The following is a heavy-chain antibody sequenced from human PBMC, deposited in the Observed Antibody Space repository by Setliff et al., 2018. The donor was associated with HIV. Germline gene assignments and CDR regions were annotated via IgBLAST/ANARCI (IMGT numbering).Heavy chain of an antibody. V-gene: IGHV4-39*07. Sequence: SETLSLTCSVSGDSIFTSTYYWGWIRQPPGKRLEWIWSIYYSGNTYYNPSLKSRVTISVDTSNNQFSLKLGSVTAADTAMYYCAREHCSGGSCNGFDIWGQGTMVTVSS. CDR1: GDSIFTSTYY. J-gene: IGHJ3*02. CDR2: IYYSGNT. D-gene: IGHD2-15*01. CDR3: AREHCSGGSCNGFDI.